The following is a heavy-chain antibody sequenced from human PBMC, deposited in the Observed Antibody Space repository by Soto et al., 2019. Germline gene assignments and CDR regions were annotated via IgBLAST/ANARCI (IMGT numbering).Heavy chain of an antibody. CDR2: IDPFSGDT. V-gene: IGHV1-18*01. CDR3: ARGLVRAVITHFDY. CDR1: GYTFTRYA. Sequence: QVQLVQSGAEVKKPGASVRVSCKPSGYTFTRYAITWVRQAPGQGLEWLGWIDPFSGDTTYSRKFQGRVTMTTETSTSTAYMELRSLRFDDAAVYYCARGLVRAVITHFDYWGQGTLVTVSS. D-gene: IGHD3-10*01. J-gene: IGHJ4*02.